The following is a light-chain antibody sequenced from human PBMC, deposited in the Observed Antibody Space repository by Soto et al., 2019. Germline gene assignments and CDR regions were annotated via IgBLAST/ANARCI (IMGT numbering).Light chain of an antibody. CDR2: EVS. CDR1: SSDVGGYNY. CDR3: SSFAGNNNLV. V-gene: IGLV2-8*01. J-gene: IGLJ2*01. Sequence: QSALTQPPSASGSPGQSVTISCTGTSSDVGGYNYVSWYQQHPGKAPKLMISEVSKRPSGVPDRCSGSKSGITASLTVSGLQAEDEADYYCSSFAGNNNLVFGGGTELTVL.